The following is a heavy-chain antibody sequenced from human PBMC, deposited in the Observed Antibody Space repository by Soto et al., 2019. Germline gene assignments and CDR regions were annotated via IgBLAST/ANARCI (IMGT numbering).Heavy chain of an antibody. J-gene: IGHJ6*02. V-gene: IGHV4-61*03. Sequence: SETLSLTCIVSGDSVTSGSYYWTWLRQPPGKGLEWIGYISYTGRTKYNPSLQSRVTISVDTSKNDFSLNLSSVTAADTAVYFCAREWGLLPYYVMDVWGHGAAVTVSS. CDR1: GDSVTSGSYY. D-gene: IGHD7-27*01. CDR2: ISYTGRT. CDR3: AREWGLLPYYVMDV.